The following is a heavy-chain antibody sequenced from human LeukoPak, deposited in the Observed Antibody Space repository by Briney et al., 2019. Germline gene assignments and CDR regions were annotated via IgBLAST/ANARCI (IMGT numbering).Heavy chain of an antibody. CDR3: TTDPGVGVLDY. V-gene: IGHV3-15*01. Sequence: PGGSLRLSCAASEFTFSNAWMSWVRQAPGKGLDWVGRIKNKIDGGTTDYAALVKDRFTISRDDSKNTLYLQMNNLKTEDTAVYYCTTDPGVGVLDYWGQGTLVTVSA. CDR2: IKNKIDGGTT. J-gene: IGHJ4*02. D-gene: IGHD1-26*01. CDR1: EFTFSNAW.